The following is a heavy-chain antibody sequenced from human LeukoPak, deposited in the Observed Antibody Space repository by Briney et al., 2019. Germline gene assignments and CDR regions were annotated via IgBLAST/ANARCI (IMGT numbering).Heavy chain of an antibody. V-gene: IGHV1-46*01. CDR1: GYTFTSYY. CDR3: ARASGYYEMGGDYLDY. CDR2: INPSGGST. J-gene: IGHJ4*02. D-gene: IGHD3-3*01. Sequence: ASVKVSCKASGYTFTSYYMHWVRQAPGQGLEWMGIINPSGGSTSYAQKFQGRVTMTRDTSTSTVYMELSSLRSEDTAVYYCARASGYYEMGGDYLDYWGQGTLVTVSS.